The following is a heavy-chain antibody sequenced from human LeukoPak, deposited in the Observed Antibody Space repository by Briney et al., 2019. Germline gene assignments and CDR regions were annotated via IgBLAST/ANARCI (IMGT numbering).Heavy chain of an antibody. V-gene: IGHV1-69*13. CDR2: FNPLFDTS. D-gene: IGHD2-15*01. J-gene: IGHJ5*02. CDR3: ASIHKDCSGGSCYSLFQPTLNWFDP. Sequence: ASVKLSCNASGGTFSSYAISWVRQVPGQGLEWMGGFNPLFDTSTYAQKFQGRVSLTADESTSTAYLELSSLRSEDRAVYYCASIHKDCSGGSCYSLFQPTLNWFDPWGQGTLVTVS. CDR1: GGTFSSYA.